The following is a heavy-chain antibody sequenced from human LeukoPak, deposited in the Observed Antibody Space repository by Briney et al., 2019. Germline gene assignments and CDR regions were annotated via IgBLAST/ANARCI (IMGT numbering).Heavy chain of an antibody. CDR2: ISSSSSYI. Sequence: GGSLRLSCAASGFTFSSYSMNWVRQAPGKGLEWVSSISSSSSYIYYADPVKGRFTISRDNTKNSLYLQMNSLRAEDTAVYYCARDPSCSSTSSSDYWGQRTLVTVSS. CDR3: ARDPSCSSTSSSDY. V-gene: IGHV3-21*01. D-gene: IGHD2-2*01. CDR1: GFTFSSYS. J-gene: IGHJ4*02.